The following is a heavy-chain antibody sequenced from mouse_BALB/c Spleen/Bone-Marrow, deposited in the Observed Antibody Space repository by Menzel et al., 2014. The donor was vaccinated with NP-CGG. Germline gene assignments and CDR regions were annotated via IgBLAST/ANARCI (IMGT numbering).Heavy chain of an antibody. D-gene: IGHD1-2*01. V-gene: IGHV3-8*02. Sequence: EVKLEESGPSLVKPSQTLSLTCSVTGDSITGGYWNWIRKFPGNKLEYMGYISYSGTTYYSPSLKSRISITRDTSKNQYYLQLNSVTTEDTATYYCATYDGYYFDYWGQGTTLTVSS. CDR1: GDSITGGY. CDR3: ATYDGYYFDY. J-gene: IGHJ2*01. CDR2: ISYSGTT.